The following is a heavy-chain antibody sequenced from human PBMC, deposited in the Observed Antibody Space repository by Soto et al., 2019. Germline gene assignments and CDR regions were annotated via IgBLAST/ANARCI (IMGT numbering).Heavy chain of an antibody. J-gene: IGHJ6*02. CDR3: ARLGHDYSNSGMDV. V-gene: IGHV5-10-1*04. CDR2: ISDSDT. CDR1: VYNFTPYW. D-gene: IGHD4-4*01. Sequence: PGESLKISCKASVYNFTPYWINWVRQMPGKGLEWMGKISDSDTTYSPSFEGQVTISADRSINTAYLQWSSLKASDTAVYYCARLGHDYSNSGMDVWGQGTTVTVSS.